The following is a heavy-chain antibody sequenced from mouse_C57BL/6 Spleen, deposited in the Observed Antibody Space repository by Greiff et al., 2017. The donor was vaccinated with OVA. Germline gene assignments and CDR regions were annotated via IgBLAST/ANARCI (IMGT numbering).Heavy chain of an antibody. D-gene: IGHD1-1*01. J-gene: IGHJ4*01. CDR1: GYSITSGYY. Sequence: ESGPGLVKPSQSLSLTCSVTGYSITSGYYWNWIRQFPGNKLEWMGYISYDGSNNYNPSLKNRISITRDTSKNQFFLKLNSVTTEDTATYYCARGDYGSAMDYWGQGTSVTVSS. CDR3: ARGDYGSAMDY. CDR2: ISYDGSN. V-gene: IGHV3-6*01.